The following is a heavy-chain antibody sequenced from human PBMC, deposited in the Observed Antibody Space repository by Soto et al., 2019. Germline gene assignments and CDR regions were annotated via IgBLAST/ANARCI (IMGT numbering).Heavy chain of an antibody. V-gene: IGHV4-34*01. D-gene: IGHD3-3*01. CDR3: ARRQGDTIFGVVIHYYMDV. CDR1: GGSFSGYY. J-gene: IGHJ6*03. CDR2: INHSGST. Sequence: SETLSLTCAVYGGSFSGYYWSWIRQPPGKGLEWIGEINHSGSTNYNPSLKSRVTISVDTSKNQFSLKLSSVTAADTAVYYCARRQGDTIFGVVIHYYMDVWGKGTTVTVSS.